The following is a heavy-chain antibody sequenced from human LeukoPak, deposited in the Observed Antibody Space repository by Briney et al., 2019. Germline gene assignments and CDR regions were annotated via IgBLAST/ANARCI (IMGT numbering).Heavy chain of an antibody. CDR3: ARVSCSSTSCYMDY. CDR1: GGSISSYS. V-gene: IGHV4-59*01. CDR2: IYYSGST. J-gene: IGHJ4*02. D-gene: IGHD2-2*02. Sequence: KPSETLSLTFTVSGGSISSYSWSWIRQPPGKGLEWIGYIYYSGSTNYNPSLKSRVTISVDTSKNQFSLKLSSVTAADTAVYYCARVSCSSTSCYMDYWGQGTLVTVSS.